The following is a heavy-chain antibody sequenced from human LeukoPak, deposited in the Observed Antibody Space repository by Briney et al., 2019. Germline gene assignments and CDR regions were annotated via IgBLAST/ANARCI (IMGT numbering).Heavy chain of an antibody. D-gene: IGHD6-19*01. Sequence: PSETLSLTCTVSGGSISSSSYYWGWIRQPPGKGLEWIGSIYYSGSTYYNPSLKSRVTISVDTSKNQFSLKLSSVTAADTAVYYCARDRLEQWLAGSQPYLDYWGQGTLVTVSS. CDR3: ARDRLEQWLAGSQPYLDY. CDR1: GGSISSSSYY. CDR2: IYYSGST. J-gene: IGHJ4*02. V-gene: IGHV4-39*02.